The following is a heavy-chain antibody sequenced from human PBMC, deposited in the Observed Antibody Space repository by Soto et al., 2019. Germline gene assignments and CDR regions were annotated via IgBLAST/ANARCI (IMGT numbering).Heavy chain of an antibody. V-gene: IGHV3-23*01. Sequence: GGSLRLSCAASGFTFSSYAMSWVRQAPGKGLEWVSAISGSGGSTYYADSVKGRFTISRDNSKNTLYLQMNSLRAEDTAVYYCATTSTIFGVVISFDYWGQGTLVTVSS. J-gene: IGHJ4*02. CDR3: ATTSTIFGVVISFDY. CDR1: GFTFSSYA. D-gene: IGHD3-3*01. CDR2: ISGSGGST.